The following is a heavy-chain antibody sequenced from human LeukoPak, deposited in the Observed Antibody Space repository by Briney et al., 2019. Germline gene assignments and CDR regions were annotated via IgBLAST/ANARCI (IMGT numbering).Heavy chain of an antibody. CDR3: ARGYSSSRPSYP. Sequence: ASVKVSCKVSGYTLTELSMHWVRQAPGQGLEWMGLINPTGGSTGYAQKFQGRVTMTRDMSTSTVYMELSSLRSEDTAVYYCARGYSSSRPSYPWGQGTLVTVSS. D-gene: IGHD6-13*01. CDR2: INPTGGST. CDR1: GYTLTELS. J-gene: IGHJ5*02. V-gene: IGHV1-46*01.